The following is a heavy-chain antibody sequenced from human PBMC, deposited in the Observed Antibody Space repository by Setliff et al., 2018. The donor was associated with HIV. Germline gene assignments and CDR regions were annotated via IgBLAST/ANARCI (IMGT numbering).Heavy chain of an antibody. CDR1: GFTFGPFW. J-gene: IGHJ4*02. CDR3: ARGVFDY. CDR2: ISVSGGST. Sequence: PGGSLRLSCVASGFTFGPFWMHWVRQAPGKGLEWVSSISVSGGSTYYADSVKGRFTISRDNSKNTLYLQMNSLRAEDTAVYYCARGVFDYWGQGALVTVSS. V-gene: IGHV3-23*01.